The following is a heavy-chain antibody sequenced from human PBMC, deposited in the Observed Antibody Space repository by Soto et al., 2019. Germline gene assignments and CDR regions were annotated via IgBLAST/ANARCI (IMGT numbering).Heavy chain of an antibody. J-gene: IGHJ1*01. D-gene: IGHD3-10*02. Sequence: GGSLRLSCAASGFTFSNYVMSWVRQAPGKGLEWVSSISGSGDNTYYADSVKGRFTISRDNSKNTLFLPMNSLRAEDTAVYYCANEVVAAAYVQPFPFALWGQGTLVTVSS. CDR2: ISGSGDNT. V-gene: IGHV3-23*01. CDR3: ANEVVAAAYVQPFPFAL. CDR1: GFTFSNYV.